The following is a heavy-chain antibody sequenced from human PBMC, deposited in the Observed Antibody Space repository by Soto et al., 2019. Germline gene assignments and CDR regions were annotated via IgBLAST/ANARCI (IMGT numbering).Heavy chain of an antibody. D-gene: IGHD3-10*02. CDR2: INHSGST. Sequence: SETLSLTCAVYGGSFSGYYWSWIRQPPGKGLEWIGEINHSGSTNYNPSLKSRVTISVDTSKNQFSLKLSSVTAADTAVYYCARGSRVRPGTGLDYWGQGTLVTVSS. CDR1: GGSFSGYY. V-gene: IGHV4-34*01. J-gene: IGHJ4*02. CDR3: ARGSRVRPGTGLDY.